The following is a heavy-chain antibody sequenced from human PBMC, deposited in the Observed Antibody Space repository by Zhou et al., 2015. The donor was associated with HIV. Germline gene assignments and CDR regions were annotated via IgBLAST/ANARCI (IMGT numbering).Heavy chain of an antibody. D-gene: IGHD3-10*01. CDR1: GFTFTNFG. V-gene: IGHV3-30*03. CDR3: ASLWAGSFPDF. Sequence: QVQLVESGGGVVQPGRSLRLSCAASGFTFTNFGIHWVRQGPGKGLEWLAVISYDGGNKYYADSVKGRFTVSRDNSKNMVFLQMNSLRPEDTAVYYCASLWAGSFPDFWGQGNPGSVSPQ. J-gene: IGHJ4*02. CDR2: ISYDGGNK.